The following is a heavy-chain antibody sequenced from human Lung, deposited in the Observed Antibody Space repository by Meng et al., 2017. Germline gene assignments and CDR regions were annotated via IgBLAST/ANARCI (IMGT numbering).Heavy chain of an antibody. J-gene: IGHJ4*02. CDR2: VSGSDDIA. Sequence: EVHLLESGGGLVQPWGSLRLSCAASGFTFSGYAMTWVRQAPGKGLEWVSRVSGSDDIAYYGDSVKGRVTISRDNSKNTLYLQMNSLRAEDTAVYFCAKDLGASSSYYFDYWGQGTLVTVSS. CDR3: AKDLGASSSYYFDY. D-gene: IGHD6-6*01. CDR1: GFTFSGYA. V-gene: IGHV3-23*01.